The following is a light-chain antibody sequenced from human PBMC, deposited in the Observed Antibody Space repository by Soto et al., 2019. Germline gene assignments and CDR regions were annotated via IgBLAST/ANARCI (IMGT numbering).Light chain of an antibody. CDR1: QGISNY. CDR2: AAS. V-gene: IGKV1-17*03. Sequence: DIQMTQSPSAMSASVGDRVTITCRARQGISNYLAWFEQKPCKVHKRLIYAASSLQSGVPSRFSGSGYGTEFTLKISLLQQDDFATYYCLQHNSYSLTFDGGTKVEIK. CDR3: LQHNSYSLT. J-gene: IGKJ4*01.